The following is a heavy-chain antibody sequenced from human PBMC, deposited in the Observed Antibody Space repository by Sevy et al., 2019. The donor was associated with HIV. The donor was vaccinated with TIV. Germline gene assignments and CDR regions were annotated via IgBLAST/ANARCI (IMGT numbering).Heavy chain of an antibody. CDR1: GFSFSSYG. Sequence: GGSLRLSCAASGFSFSSYGIYWVRQAPGKGLEWVAVIWYDGSKKYYADSVKGRFTISRDNSKNTLYLQMNSLRAEDTAVYYCARDMDYGSSTSKYYYYGMDVWGQGTTVTVSS. V-gene: IGHV3-33*01. CDR3: ARDMDYGSSTSKYYYYGMDV. D-gene: IGHD2-2*01. CDR2: IWYDGSKK. J-gene: IGHJ6*02.